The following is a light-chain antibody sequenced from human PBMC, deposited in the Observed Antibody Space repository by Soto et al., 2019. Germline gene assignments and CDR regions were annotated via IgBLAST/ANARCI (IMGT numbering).Light chain of an antibody. CDR1: QTVSNTY. J-gene: IGKJ4*01. V-gene: IGKV3-20*01. CDR3: QQYGALPPT. CDR2: GAS. Sequence: EIVLTQFPGARSLSPGERVTLSCRASQTVSNTYLAWYQQKSGQAPKFLIYGASNRATGIPDRFSGSGSGTDFTLTISRLEPEDFAVYYCQQYGALPPTFGRGTKVEIK.